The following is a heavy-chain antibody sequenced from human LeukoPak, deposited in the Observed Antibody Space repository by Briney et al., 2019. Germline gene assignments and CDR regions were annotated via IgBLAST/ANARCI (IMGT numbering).Heavy chain of an antibody. D-gene: IGHD1-26*01. Sequence: GGSLKLSCAASGFTFSSYWMHWVRQAPGKGLVWVSRIDSNGRTINYADSVKGRFTISRDNANSMLYLQMNSLRAEDSAVYYCAKDFVGPDDYWGQGTLVTVSS. CDR3: AKDFVGPDDY. CDR1: GFTFSSYW. V-gene: IGHV3-74*01. CDR2: IDSNGRTI. J-gene: IGHJ4*02.